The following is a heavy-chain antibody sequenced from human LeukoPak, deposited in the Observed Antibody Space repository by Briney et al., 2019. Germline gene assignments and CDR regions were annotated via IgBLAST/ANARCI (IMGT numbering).Heavy chain of an antibody. CDR3: ARVRRSLNWFDS. V-gene: IGHV4-30-4*01. CDR2: IYYSGST. J-gene: IGHJ5*01. CDR1: GGSISSGDYY. D-gene: IGHD3-3*01. Sequence: SETLSLTCTVSGGSISSGDYYWSWIRQPPGKGLEWIGYIYYSGSTYYNPSLKSRVTISVDTSKNQFSLKLSSVTAADTAVYYCARVRRSLNWFDSWGQGTLVTVSS.